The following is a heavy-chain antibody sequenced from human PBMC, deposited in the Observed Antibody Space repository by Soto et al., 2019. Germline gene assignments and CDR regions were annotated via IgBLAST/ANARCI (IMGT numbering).Heavy chain of an antibody. CDR3: AKETYCSVGSCPFDY. Sequence: QVQLVESGGGVVQPGRSLRLSCAASGFTFSSYGMHWVRQAPGKGLEWVAVISYDGSNKYYADSVKGRFTISRDNSKNTLYLQMNSLRAEDTAVYYCAKETYCSVGSCPFDYWGQGTLVTVSS. CDR1: GFTFSSYG. D-gene: IGHD2-15*01. CDR2: ISYDGSNK. V-gene: IGHV3-30*18. J-gene: IGHJ4*02.